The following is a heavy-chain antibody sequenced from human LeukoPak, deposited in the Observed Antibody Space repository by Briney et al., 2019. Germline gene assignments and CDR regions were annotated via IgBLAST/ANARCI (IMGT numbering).Heavy chain of an antibody. CDR3: AKSGYDSEGYYYGMDV. CDR2: TYYRSKWYN. Sequence: SQTLSLTCAISGDSVSSNSAAWNRIRQSPSRGLEWLGRTYYRSKWYNDYAVSVKSRITINPDTSKNQFSLQLNSVTPEDTAVYYCAKSGYDSEGYYYGMDVWGQGTTVTVSS. D-gene: IGHD5-12*01. CDR1: GDSVSSNSAA. J-gene: IGHJ6*02. V-gene: IGHV6-1*01.